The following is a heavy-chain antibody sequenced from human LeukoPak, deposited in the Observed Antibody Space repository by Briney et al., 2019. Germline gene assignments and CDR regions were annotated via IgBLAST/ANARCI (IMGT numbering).Heavy chain of an antibody. CDR3: ARDSRSGWGNWFYP. CDR2: IYYRGST. D-gene: IGHD6-19*01. V-gene: IGHV4-39*07. J-gene: IGHJ5*02. Sequence: SETLSLTCTVSGGSISSTIYYWGWIRQPPGKGLEWIGSIYYRGSTYYNPSLKSRVAISVDTSKNQFSLKLSSVTAADTAVYYCARDSRSGWGNWFYPWGQGTLVTVSS. CDR1: GGSISSTIYY.